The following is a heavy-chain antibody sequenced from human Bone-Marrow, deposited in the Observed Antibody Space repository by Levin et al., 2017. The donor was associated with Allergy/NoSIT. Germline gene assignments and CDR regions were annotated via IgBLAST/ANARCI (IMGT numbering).Heavy chain of an antibody. J-gene: IGHJ6*02. V-gene: IGHV3-7*01. CDR1: GFTFRSYW. CDR3: ARRAGSSAWNYYYYGMDV. Sequence: GESLKISCAASGFTFRSYWMSWVRQAPGKGLEWVANIKQDGSEKYYVDSVKGRFTISRDNAKNSLYLQMNSLRGEDTAVYYCARRAGSSAWNYYYYGMDVWGQGTTVTVSS. CDR2: IKQDGSEK. D-gene: IGHD2-2*01.